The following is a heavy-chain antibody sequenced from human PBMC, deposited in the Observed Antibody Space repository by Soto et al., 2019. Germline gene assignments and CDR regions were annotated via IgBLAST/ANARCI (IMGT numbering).Heavy chain of an antibody. CDR2: LSDSGGSI. V-gene: IGHV3-23*01. CDR3: AKVSSSWYAGFFDL. Sequence: EVQLLESGGGLVQPGGSLSPSCPAPGSTFSSHPMPWVGRAPGKGLEWVSGLSDSGGSIYYADSVKGRFTISRDNSMNTLYLQMKTLRAEDTAVYYCAKVSSSWYAGFFDLWGQGTLVTVSS. CDR1: GSTFSSHP. D-gene: IGHD6-13*01. J-gene: IGHJ4*02.